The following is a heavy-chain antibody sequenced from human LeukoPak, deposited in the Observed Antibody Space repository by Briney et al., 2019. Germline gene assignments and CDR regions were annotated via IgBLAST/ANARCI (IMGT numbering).Heavy chain of an antibody. Sequence: SETLSLTCTVSGGSISSYYWSWIRQPPGKGLEWIGYIYYSGGTNYNPSLKSRVTISVDTSKNQFSLKLSSVTAADTAVYYCARRPEVYYYGMDVWGQGTTVTVSS. D-gene: IGHD1-14*01. J-gene: IGHJ6*02. CDR3: ARRPEVYYYGMDV. CDR1: GGSISSYY. V-gene: IGHV4-59*08. CDR2: IYYSGGT.